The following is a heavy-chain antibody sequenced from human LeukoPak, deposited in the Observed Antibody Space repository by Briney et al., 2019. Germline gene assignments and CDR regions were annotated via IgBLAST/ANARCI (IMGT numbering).Heavy chain of an antibody. J-gene: IGHJ4*02. CDR2: IYSGGST. CDR3: ARDRGYSYGSFDY. D-gene: IGHD5-18*01. CDR1: GFTVSSNY. V-gene: IGHV3-53*01. Sequence: PGGSLRLSCAASGFTVSSNYMSWVRQAPGKGLEWVSVIYSGGSTYYADSVKGRFTISRDNSKNTLYLQMNSLRAEDTAVHYCARDRGYSYGSFDYWGQGTLVTVSS.